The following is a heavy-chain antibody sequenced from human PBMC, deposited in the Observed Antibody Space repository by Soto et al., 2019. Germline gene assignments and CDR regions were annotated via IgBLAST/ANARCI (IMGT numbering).Heavy chain of an antibody. D-gene: IGHD3-3*01. J-gene: IGHJ4*02. CDR3: ARIGTYYDFWSGYSNNYFDY. CDR1: GYSFAGYW. Sequence: PGESLKISCKGSGYSFAGYWITWVRQKPGKGLEWMGRIDPSDSQTYYSPSFRGHVTISVTKSITTVFLQWSSLRASDTAMYYCARIGTYYDFWSGYSNNYFDYWGQGTLVTVSS. CDR2: IDPSDSQT. V-gene: IGHV5-10-1*01.